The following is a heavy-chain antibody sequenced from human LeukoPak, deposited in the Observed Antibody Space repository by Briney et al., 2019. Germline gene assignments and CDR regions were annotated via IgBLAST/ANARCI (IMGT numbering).Heavy chain of an antibody. CDR3: ARVYSSGSADAFDI. CDR2: ISYDGSNK. V-gene: IGHV3-30*03. Sequence: PGGSLRLSCAASGFTFSTNSMSWVRQAPGKGLEWVAVISYDGSNKYYADSVKGRFTISRDNSKNTLYLQMNSLRAEDTAVYYCARVYSSGSADAFDIWGQGTMVTVSS. J-gene: IGHJ3*02. CDR1: GFTFSTNS. D-gene: IGHD6-19*01.